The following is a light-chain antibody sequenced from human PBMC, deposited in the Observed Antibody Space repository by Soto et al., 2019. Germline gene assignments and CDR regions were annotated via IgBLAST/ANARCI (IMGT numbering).Light chain of an antibody. Sequence: DILLTHFPSSPSASVLDRVTITYRASQSISTYLNWYQQKPGTAPKLLIYASYTLQSGVPSRFSGRGSGSDFTLTISSLQPEDFATYSCQQSYSSPLTFAQGTKVDIK. V-gene: IGKV1-39*01. CDR2: ASY. CDR1: QSISTY. CDR3: QQSYSSPLT. J-gene: IGKJ1*01.